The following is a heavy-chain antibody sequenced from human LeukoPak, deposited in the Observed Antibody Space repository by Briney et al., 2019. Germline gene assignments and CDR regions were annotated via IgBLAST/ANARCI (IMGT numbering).Heavy chain of an antibody. CDR2: ISGSGGST. J-gene: IGHJ5*02. CDR1: GFTFSNYA. CDR3: AKTSRIAAAGNWFDP. V-gene: IGHV3-23*01. Sequence: GGSLRLSCAASGFTFSNYAMHWVRQAPGKGLEWVSAISGSGGSTYYADSVKGRFTISRDNSKNTLYLQMNSLRAEDTAVYYCAKTSRIAAAGNWFDPWGQGTLVTVSS. D-gene: IGHD6-13*01.